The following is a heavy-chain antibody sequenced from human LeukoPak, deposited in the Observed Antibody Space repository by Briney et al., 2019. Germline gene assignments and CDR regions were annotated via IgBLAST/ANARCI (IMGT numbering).Heavy chain of an antibody. CDR3: AKMGSRDYYYYYYIDV. J-gene: IGHJ6*03. Sequence: GGSLILSCAASGFTFSSYGMHWVRQAPGKGLEWVAFIRYDGSNKYYADSVKGRFTISRDNSKNTLYLQMNSLRAEDTAVYYCAKMGSRDYYYYYYIDVWGKGTTVTVSS. V-gene: IGHV3-30*02. CDR1: GFTFSSYG. CDR2: IRYDGSNK.